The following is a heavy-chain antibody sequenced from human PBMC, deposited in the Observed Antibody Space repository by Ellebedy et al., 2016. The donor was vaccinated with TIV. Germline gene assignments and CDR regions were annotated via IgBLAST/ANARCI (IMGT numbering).Heavy chain of an antibody. CDR3: SSTLYGDPSLGSDY. D-gene: IGHD4-17*01. CDR2: IRSKAYGGTT. V-gene: IGHV3-49*04. CDR1: GFTFGDYA. Sequence: GGSLRLSCTASGFTFGDYAMTWVRQVSGKGLEWVGFIRSKAYGGTTEYAASVKGRFIISRDDSKSTAYLQMNSLKTEDTAVYYCSSTLYGDPSLGSDYWGQGTLVTVSS. J-gene: IGHJ4*02.